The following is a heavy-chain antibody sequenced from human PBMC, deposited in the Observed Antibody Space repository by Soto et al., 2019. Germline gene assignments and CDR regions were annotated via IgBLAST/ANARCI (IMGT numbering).Heavy chain of an antibody. CDR2: IFPDGST. CDR1: GFTVSTNY. D-gene: IGHD3-10*01. CDR3: ARRARPHAFVDY. J-gene: IGHJ4*02. V-gene: IGHV3-66*01. Sequence: EVQLMESGGGLVQPGGSLRLSCTVSGFTVSTNYMNWVRQAPGKGLEWVSVIFPDGSTYYTDSVRDRFTISRDNSKNTLYLKMNSLRAEDTAVYFCARRARPHAFVDYWGQGTLVTVSS.